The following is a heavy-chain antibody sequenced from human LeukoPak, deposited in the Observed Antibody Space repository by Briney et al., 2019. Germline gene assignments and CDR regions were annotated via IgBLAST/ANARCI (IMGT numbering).Heavy chain of an antibody. CDR2: ISSSGYTI. J-gene: IGHJ4*02. Sequence: GGSLRLSCAASGFTFSSYSMNWVRKAPGKGLEWISYISSSGYTIYYADSVKVRFTISRDNAKNSLYLQMNSLRAEDKAIYYCARTGNFGSGSYYTFDYWGQGALVTVSS. CDR1: GFTFSSYS. D-gene: IGHD3-10*01. CDR3: ARTGNFGSGSYYTFDY. V-gene: IGHV3-48*03.